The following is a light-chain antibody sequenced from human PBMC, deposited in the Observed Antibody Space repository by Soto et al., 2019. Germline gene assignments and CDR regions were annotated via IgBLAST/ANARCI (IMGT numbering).Light chain of an antibody. CDR1: ESVSSSF. Sequence: EIVLTQSPGTLSLSPGERATLSCRASESVSSSFLAWYQQKVGQAPRLLIYDASNRATGIPARFSGIGSGTDFTLTISSLEPEDFAVYYCQQRSNWITFGQGTRLEIK. CDR3: QQRSNWIT. CDR2: DAS. V-gene: IGKV3D-20*02. J-gene: IGKJ5*01.